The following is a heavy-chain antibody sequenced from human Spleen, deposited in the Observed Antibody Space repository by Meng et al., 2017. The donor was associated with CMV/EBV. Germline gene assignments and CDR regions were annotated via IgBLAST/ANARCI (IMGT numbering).Heavy chain of an antibody. Sequence: FSGFSLSSSGVGVGWIRQPPGKALEWLAVIYWDDDKRYSPSLKSRLTITKDTSKNQVILTMTNVDPVDTATYFCAHTPYGSSGYRFDFWGQGTLVTVSS. V-gene: IGHV2-5*02. D-gene: IGHD3-22*01. CDR3: AHTPYGSSGYRFDF. J-gene: IGHJ4*02. CDR1: GFSLSSSGVG. CDR2: IYWDDDK.